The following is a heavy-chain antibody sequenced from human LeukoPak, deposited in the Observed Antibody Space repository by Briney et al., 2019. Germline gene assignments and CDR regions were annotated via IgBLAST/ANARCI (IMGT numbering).Heavy chain of an antibody. J-gene: IGHJ3*02. V-gene: IGHV4-59*01. CDR1: GGSISSYY. CDR2: IYYSGST. Sequence: SDTLSLTCTASGGSISSYYWSWIRQPPGKGLEWIGYIYYSGSTNYNPSLKSRVTISVDTSKNQFSLKLSSVTAADTAVYYCARDRGVVTAIGAFDIWGQGTMVTVSS. D-gene: IGHD2-21*02. CDR3: ARDRGVVTAIGAFDI.